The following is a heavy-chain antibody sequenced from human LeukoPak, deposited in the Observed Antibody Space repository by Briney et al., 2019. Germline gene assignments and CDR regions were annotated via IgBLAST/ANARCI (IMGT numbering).Heavy chain of an antibody. Sequence: GGSLLLSCAASGFTFSSYWMNWARQAPGKGLEWVASINHNGNVNYYVDSVKGRFTISRDNAENSPYLQMSNLRAADAAAYFFAGGGGLDVWGQGATVTVSS. CDR1: GFTFSSYW. V-gene: IGHV3-7*03. D-gene: IGHD3-16*01. J-gene: IGHJ6*02. CDR3: AGGGGLDV. CDR2: INHNGNVN.